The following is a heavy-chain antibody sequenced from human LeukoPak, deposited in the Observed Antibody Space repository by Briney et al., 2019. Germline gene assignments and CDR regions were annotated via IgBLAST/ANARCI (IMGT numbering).Heavy chain of an antibody. D-gene: IGHD1-26*01. CDR2: INWNSGSI. CDR3: AKGNSGSYSRDWFDP. CDR1: GFKFDEYV. J-gene: IGHJ5*02. V-gene: IGHV3-9*01. Sequence: GGSLRLSCEASGFKFDEYVMHWVRQAPGKGLEWVSGINWNSGSIDYADSVKGRFTISRDNAKNFLYVQMNNLRAEDTALYYCAKGNSGSYSRDWFDPWGQGTLVTVSS.